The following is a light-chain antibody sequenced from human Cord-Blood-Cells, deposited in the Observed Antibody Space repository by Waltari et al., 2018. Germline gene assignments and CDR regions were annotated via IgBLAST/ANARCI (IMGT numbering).Light chain of an antibody. CDR3: QQYGSSPFT. V-gene: IGKV3-20*01. CDR1: QSVSSSY. J-gene: IGKJ3*01. Sequence: TVLTQSPGTLSLSPGERATLSCRASQSVSSSYLAWYQQKPGQAPRLLIYGASSRATGIPDRFGGSGSGTDVTLTISRLEPEDFAVYYCQQYGSSPFTFGPGTKVDIK. CDR2: GAS.